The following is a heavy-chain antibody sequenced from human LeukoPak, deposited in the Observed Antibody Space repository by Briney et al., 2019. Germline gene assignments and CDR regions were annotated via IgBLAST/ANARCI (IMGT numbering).Heavy chain of an antibody. V-gene: IGHV3-53*01. Sequence: GGSLRLSCAASGFTVSSNYMSWVRQAPGKGLEWVSVIYSGGSTYYADSVKGRFTISRDNSKNTLYLQMNSLRAEDTAMYYCASSRGRDGYKWGYWGQGTLVTVSS. D-gene: IGHD5-24*01. CDR3: ASSRGRDGYKWGY. CDR1: GFTVSSNY. CDR2: IYSGGST. J-gene: IGHJ4*02.